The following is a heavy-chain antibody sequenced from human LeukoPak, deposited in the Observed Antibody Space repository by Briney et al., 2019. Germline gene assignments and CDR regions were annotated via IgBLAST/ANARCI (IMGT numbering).Heavy chain of an antibody. CDR3: ARDAPGNTALDY. CDR1: GFTFVSYW. Sequence: GGSLKLSCAASGFTFVSYWMHWVRQAPGKGLVWVSRINGYGSSTDFADSVKGRFTISRDNAKNTLYLQMNSLRAEDTAVYYCARDAPGNTALDYWGQGTLVTVSS. V-gene: IGHV3-74*01. J-gene: IGHJ4*02. D-gene: IGHD5-18*01. CDR2: INGYGSST.